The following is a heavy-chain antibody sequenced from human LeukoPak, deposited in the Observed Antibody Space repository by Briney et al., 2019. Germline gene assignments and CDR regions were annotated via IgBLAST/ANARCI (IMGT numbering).Heavy chain of an antibody. Sequence: ASVKVSCKASGYTFTSYGISWVRQAPGQGLEWMGWMNPNSGNTGYAQKFQGRVTMTRNTSISTAYMELSSLRSEDTAVYYCASHHFYGDYADYWGQGTLVTVSS. J-gene: IGHJ4*02. CDR3: ASHHFYGDYADY. CDR2: MNPNSGNT. D-gene: IGHD4-17*01. CDR1: GYTFTSYG. V-gene: IGHV1-8*02.